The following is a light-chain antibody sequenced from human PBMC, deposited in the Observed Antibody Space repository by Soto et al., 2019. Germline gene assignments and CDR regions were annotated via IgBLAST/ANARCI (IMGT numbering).Light chain of an antibody. Sequence: QSALTQPASVSGSPGQSITISCTGTSCDVGGYNYVSWYQQHPGKAPKLMISGVSNRPSGVSNRFSGSKSGNTASLTISGLQTEDEADYYCISYTTSVTYVFGTGTKLTVL. J-gene: IGLJ1*01. CDR2: GVS. CDR1: SCDVGGYNY. CDR3: ISYTTSVTYV. V-gene: IGLV2-14*01.